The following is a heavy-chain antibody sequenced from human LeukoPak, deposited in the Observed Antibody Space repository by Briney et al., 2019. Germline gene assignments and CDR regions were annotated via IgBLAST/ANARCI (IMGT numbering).Heavy chain of an antibody. D-gene: IGHD3-10*01. J-gene: IGHJ4*02. CDR3: AHRSVAMIRGDLFDY. Sequence: SGPTLVNPTQTLTLTCTFSGFSLTTRGEGVGWIRQPPGKALEWLALIYWDDDKRHSPSLKSRLTITKDTSKNQVVLTMTNMDPVDTATYYCAHRSVAMIRGDLFDYWGQGTLVTVSS. CDR1: GFSLTTRGEG. CDR2: IYWDDDK. V-gene: IGHV2-5*02.